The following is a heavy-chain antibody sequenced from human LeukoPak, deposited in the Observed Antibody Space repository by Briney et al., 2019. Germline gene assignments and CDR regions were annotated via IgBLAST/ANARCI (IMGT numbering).Heavy chain of an antibody. Sequence: GRSLRLSCAASGFTFSSYGMHWVRQAPGKGLEWVAVIWYDGSNKYYADSVKGRFTISRDNSKNTLYLQMNSLRAEDTAVYYCARQVPAAIREYYYYMDVWGKGTTVTVSS. CDR1: GFTFSSYG. D-gene: IGHD2-2*01. J-gene: IGHJ6*03. CDR3: ARQVPAAIREYYYYMDV. CDR2: IWYDGSNK. V-gene: IGHV3-33*01.